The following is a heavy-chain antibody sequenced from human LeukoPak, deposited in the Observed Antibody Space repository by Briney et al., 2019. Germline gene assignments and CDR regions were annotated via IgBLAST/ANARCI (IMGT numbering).Heavy chain of an antibody. V-gene: IGHV1-18*01. J-gene: IGHJ3*02. CDR1: GYTFTSYG. CDR2: INAGNGNT. D-gene: IGHD3-22*01. Sequence: GASVKVSCKASGYTFTSYGISWVRQAPGQGLEWMGWINAGNGNTKYSQKFQGRVTMTRDTSTSTVYMELSSLRSEDTAVYYCARAPPRPRGYYDSSGSPNAFDIWGQGTMVTVSS. CDR3: ARAPPRPRGYYDSSGSPNAFDI.